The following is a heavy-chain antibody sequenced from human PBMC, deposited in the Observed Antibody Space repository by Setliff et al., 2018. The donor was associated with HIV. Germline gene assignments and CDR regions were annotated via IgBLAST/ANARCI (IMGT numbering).Heavy chain of an antibody. CDR3: ARGTRVGANDAFDI. CDR2: INPNSGGT. D-gene: IGHD1-26*01. Sequence: ASVKVSCKASGYTFTGYYMHWVRQAPGQGLEWMGRINPNSGGTNYAQKCQGRVTMTRDTSISKAYVELSRLRSDDTAVYYCARGTRVGANDAFDIWGQGTMVTVS. J-gene: IGHJ3*02. V-gene: IGHV1-2*06. CDR1: GYTFTGYY.